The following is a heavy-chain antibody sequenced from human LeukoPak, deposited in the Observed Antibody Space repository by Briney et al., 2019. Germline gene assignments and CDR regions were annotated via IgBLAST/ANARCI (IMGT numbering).Heavy chain of an antibody. CDR1: GFTFDDYA. D-gene: IGHD3-10*01. Sequence: GGSLRLSCAASGFTFDDYAMQWVRQGPGKGLEWVSLISWDGSITHYADSVKGRFTISRDNSKNSLSLQMNSLRPEDTALYYCAKSGDYGSASSPDSWGQGTLVTVSS. J-gene: IGHJ4*02. V-gene: IGHV3-43D*03. CDR2: ISWDGSIT. CDR3: AKSGDYGSASSPDS.